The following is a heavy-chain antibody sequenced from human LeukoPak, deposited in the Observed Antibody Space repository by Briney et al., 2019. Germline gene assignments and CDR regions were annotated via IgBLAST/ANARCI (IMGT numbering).Heavy chain of an antibody. Sequence: PSETLSLTCTVSGGSISSSSYYWGWIRQPPGKGLEWIGSIYYSGSTYYNPSLKSRVSISVDTSKNQFSLKLTSVTAADTAMYYCARAPEYGLYYFDYWGQGTLVTVSS. CDR1: GGSISSSSYY. J-gene: IGHJ4*02. CDR3: ARAPEYGLYYFDY. CDR2: IYYSGST. D-gene: IGHD1-14*01. V-gene: IGHV4-39*07.